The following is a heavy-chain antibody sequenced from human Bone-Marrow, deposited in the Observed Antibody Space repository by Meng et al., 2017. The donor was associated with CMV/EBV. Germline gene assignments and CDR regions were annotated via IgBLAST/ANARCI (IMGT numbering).Heavy chain of an antibody. D-gene: IGHD3-22*01. CDR1: GYTFTGYY. CDR3: ARVLAFGSSGYYRPDAFDI. J-gene: IGHJ3*02. V-gene: IGHV1-8*02. CDR2: MNPNSGNT. Sequence: ASVKVSCKASGYTFTGYYMHWVRQAPGQGLEWMGWMNPNSGNTGYAQKFQGRVTMTRNTSISTAYMELSSLRSEDTAVYYCARVLAFGSSGYYRPDAFDIWGQGTMVTVSS.